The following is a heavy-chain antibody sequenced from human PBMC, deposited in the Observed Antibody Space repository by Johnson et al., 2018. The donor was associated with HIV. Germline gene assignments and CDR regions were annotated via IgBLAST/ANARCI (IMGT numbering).Heavy chain of an antibody. CDR2: IWYDGSNK. V-gene: IGHV3-33*06. CDR3: AKDKEYSSSPGAFDI. J-gene: IGHJ3*02. Sequence: QVQLVESGGGVVRPGGSLRLSCAASGFTFSSYGMHWVRQAPGKGLEWVAVIWYDGSNKYYADSVKGRFTISRDNSKNTLYLQMNSLRAEDTAVYYCAKDKEYSSSPGAFDIWGQGTMVTVSS. D-gene: IGHD6-6*01. CDR1: GFTFSSYG.